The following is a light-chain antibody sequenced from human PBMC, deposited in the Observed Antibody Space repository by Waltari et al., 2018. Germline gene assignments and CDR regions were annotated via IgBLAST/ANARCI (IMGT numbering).Light chain of an antibody. CDR1: KDIRKN. CDR3: QHYNNLPYT. V-gene: IGKV1-33*01. CDR2: DAS. Sequence: TGRASKDIRKNLSWFQEMPGKAPKLLIYDASNLEAGVPSRFSGTGSGTDFSLTISSLQPEDSATYYCQHYNNLPYTFSRGTKLQIK. J-gene: IGKJ2*01.